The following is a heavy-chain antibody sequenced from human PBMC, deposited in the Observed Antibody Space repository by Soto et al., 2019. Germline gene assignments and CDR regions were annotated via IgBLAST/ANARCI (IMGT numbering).Heavy chain of an antibody. J-gene: IGHJ4*02. V-gene: IGHV4-31*03. CDR2: IYYGGST. D-gene: IGHD5-12*01. CDR1: GGSISSGGYY. Sequence: PSETLSLTCTVSGGSISSGGYYWSWIRQHPGKGLEWIGYIYYGGSTYYNPSLKSRVTISVDTSKNQFSLKLSSVTAADTAVYYCARVREMATIIDYWGQGTLVTVSS. CDR3: ARVREMATIIDY.